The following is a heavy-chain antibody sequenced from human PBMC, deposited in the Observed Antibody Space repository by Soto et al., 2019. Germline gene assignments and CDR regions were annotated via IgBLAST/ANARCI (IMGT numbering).Heavy chain of an antibody. CDR1: GRAFSGYC. J-gene: IGHJ3*01. CDR2: VNHNGRN. CDR3: ARGGSSDWQVDFDF. V-gene: IGHV4-34*01. D-gene: IGHD2-21*01. Sequence: PSETLSLPCAVHGRAFSGYCWNWIRQTPGKGLEWMGKVNHNGRNNYNPSLKSRVTISLDMSKNQISLKLTSVTAADTAVYYCARGGSSDWQVDFDFWGQGTMFTVSS.